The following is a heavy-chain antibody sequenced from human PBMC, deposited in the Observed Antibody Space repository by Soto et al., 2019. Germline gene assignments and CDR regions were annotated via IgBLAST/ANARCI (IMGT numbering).Heavy chain of an antibody. J-gene: IGHJ5*02. D-gene: IGHD2-15*01. Sequence: GGALRRSCAGSGFTFGDSYISWIRQAPGKGLEWLSYISPGSRYPAYADSVKGRFTISRDNAKRSLYLQMMSLTAEDTAIYYCVRGGGGGLFDPWGQGTMVTVS. V-gene: IGHV3-11*06. CDR3: VRGGGGGLFDP. CDR1: GFTFGDSY. CDR2: ISPGSRYP.